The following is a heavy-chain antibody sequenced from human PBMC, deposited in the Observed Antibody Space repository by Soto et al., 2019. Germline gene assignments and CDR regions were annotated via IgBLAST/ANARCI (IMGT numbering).Heavy chain of an antibody. V-gene: IGHV3-74*01. Sequence: PGGSLRLSCSASKFSFSGYLMHWVRQAPGKGLMWVSRVNPDGSTTTYADSVKGRFTISRDNAKNTVFLQMNSLRADDTAVYYCVIVANGSYAWFYPLGLEDVLPVSS. CDR3: VIVANGSYAWFYP. D-gene: IGHD1-26*01. CDR2: VNPDGSTT. CDR1: KFSFSGYL. J-gene: IGHJ5*02.